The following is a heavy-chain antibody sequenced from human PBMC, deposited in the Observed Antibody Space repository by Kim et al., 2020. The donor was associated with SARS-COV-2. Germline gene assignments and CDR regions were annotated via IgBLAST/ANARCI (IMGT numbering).Heavy chain of an antibody. CDR3: AKGLTAVAVNCFDS. V-gene: IGHV3-23*01. CDR2: ISGGGGST. D-gene: IGHD6-19*01. J-gene: IGHJ5*01. CDR1: GFTFSSFG. Sequence: GGSLRLSCAASGFTFSSFGMTWVRQAPGKGLELVSSISGGGGSTVYTDSVKGRFTISRDISKNTLYLQMNSLRVEDTALYYGAKGLTAVAVNCFDSWGQGTLVTVSS.